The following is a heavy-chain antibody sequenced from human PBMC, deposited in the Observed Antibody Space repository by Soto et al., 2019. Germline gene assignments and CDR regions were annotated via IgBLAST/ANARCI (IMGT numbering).Heavy chain of an antibody. Sequence: GGSLRLSCAASGFTFSSYSMNWVRQAPGKGLEWVSYISSSSCTIYYADSVKGRFTISRDNAKNSLYLQMNSLRAEDTAVYYCARDRLGATPFDYWGQGTLVTVSS. V-gene: IGHV3-48*04. CDR3: ARDRLGATPFDY. CDR1: GFTFSSYS. J-gene: IGHJ4*02. D-gene: IGHD1-26*01. CDR2: ISSSSCTI.